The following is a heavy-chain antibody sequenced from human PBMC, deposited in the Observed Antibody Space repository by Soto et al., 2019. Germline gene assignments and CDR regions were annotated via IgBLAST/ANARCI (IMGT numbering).Heavy chain of an antibody. Sequence: EVQLVESGGGLVQPGGSLRLSCAASGFSFNSYWMHWVRQVPGKGLVWVSRINSDGTKTSYADSVKGRFTIARDNAKDTLHLEMNSLRPEDTAMYYCARVGVGAYYFDDWGQGTLVTVSS. J-gene: IGHJ4*02. V-gene: IGHV3-74*01. D-gene: IGHD1-26*01. CDR3: ARVGVGAYYFDD. CDR2: INSDGTKT. CDR1: GFSFNSYW.